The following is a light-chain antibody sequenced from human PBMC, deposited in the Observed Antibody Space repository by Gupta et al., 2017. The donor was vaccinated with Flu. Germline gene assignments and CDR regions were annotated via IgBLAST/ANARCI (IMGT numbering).Light chain of an antibody. CDR1: QSLLHSNGYNY. CDR3: MQALQTPRT. Sequence: IVLPKSPPPLPVTLERPPPISCRSSQSLLHSNGYNYLDWYLQKPGQSPQLLIYLGSNRASGVPDRFSGSGSGTDFTLKISRVEAEDVGVYYCMQALQTPRTFGEGTKVEIK. J-gene: IGKJ4*01. CDR2: LGS. V-gene: IGKV2-28*01.